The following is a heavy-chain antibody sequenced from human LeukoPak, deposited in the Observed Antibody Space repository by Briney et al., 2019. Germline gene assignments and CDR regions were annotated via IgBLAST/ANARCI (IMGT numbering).Heavy chain of an antibody. CDR3: ARHRRNPYYDIPQGYFDL. J-gene: IGHJ2*01. CDR1: GGSISSYY. Sequence: SETLSLTCTVSGGSISSYYWSWIRQPPGKGLEWIGYIYYSGSTYYNPSLKSRVTISVDTSKNQFSLKLSSVTAADTAVYYCARHRRNPYYDIPQGYFDLWGRGTLVTVSS. CDR2: IYYSGST. V-gene: IGHV4-59*08. D-gene: IGHD3-22*01.